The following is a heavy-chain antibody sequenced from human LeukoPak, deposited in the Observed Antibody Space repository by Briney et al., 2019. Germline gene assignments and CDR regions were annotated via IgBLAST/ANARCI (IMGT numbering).Heavy chain of an antibody. J-gene: IGHJ1*01. V-gene: IGHV3-21*01. CDR2: ISTRGSYI. D-gene: IGHD3-10*01. CDR1: GFTFSSYG. Sequence: GGSLRLSCAASGFTFSSYGMNWVRQAPGKGLEWVSSISTRGSYIYYADSVKGRFTISRDNAKNSLYLQMTSLRAEDTAVYYCAKAEVLLWFGESPGAEYFQHWGQGTLVTVSS. CDR3: AKAEVLLWFGESPGAEYFQH.